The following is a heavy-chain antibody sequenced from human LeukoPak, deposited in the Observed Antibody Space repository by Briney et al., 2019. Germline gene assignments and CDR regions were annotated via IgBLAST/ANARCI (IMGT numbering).Heavy chain of an antibody. Sequence: PSETLSLTCAVSGYSISSGYYWGWIRQPPGKGLEWIGSIYHSGSTYYNPSLKSRVTISVDTSKSQFSLKLSSVTAADTAMYYCASTPWGDWGQGTLVTVSS. D-gene: IGHD3-16*01. V-gene: IGHV4-38-2*01. J-gene: IGHJ4*02. CDR3: ASTPWGD. CDR1: GYSISSGYY. CDR2: IYHSGST.